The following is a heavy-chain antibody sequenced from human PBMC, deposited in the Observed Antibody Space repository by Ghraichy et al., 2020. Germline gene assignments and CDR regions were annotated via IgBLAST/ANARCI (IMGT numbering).Heavy chain of an antibody. Sequence: GGSLRLSCAASGLIVSDHYMDWVRQAPGKGLEWVGRTRNKANNYTTEYAASVKGRFTISRDDSKNSLYLQMNSLKTEDTAVYHCTRNLDVWGQGTTVTVSS. J-gene: IGHJ6*02. CDR1: GLIVSDHY. V-gene: IGHV3-72*01. CDR3: TRNLDV. CDR2: TRNKANNYTT.